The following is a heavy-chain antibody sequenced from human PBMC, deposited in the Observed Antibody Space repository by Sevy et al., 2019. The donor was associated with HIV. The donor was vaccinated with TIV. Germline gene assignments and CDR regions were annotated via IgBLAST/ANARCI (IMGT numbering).Heavy chain of an antibody. V-gene: IGHV3-72*01. D-gene: IGHD6-13*01. J-gene: IGHJ4*02. CDR3: ATHAGIAAAGRVFDY. CDR1: GFTFSDHY. Sequence: GGSLRLSCVASGFTFSDHYMEWVRQAPGKGLEWVGRTRNKADGYTTEYAASVKGRFTISRDESKHSLYVQMNSLKTEDTAVYYCATHAGIAAAGRVFDYWGQGTLVTVSS. CDR2: TRNKADGYTT.